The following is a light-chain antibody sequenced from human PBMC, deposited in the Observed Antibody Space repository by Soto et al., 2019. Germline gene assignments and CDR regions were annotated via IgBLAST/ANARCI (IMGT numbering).Light chain of an antibody. V-gene: IGKV3-11*01. CDR3: QQSSSSVT. CDR2: DAS. CDR1: QSVSNY. Sequence: ETVLTQSPATLSLSPGERATLSCRASQSVSNYLAWYQQKPGQAPRLLIYDASNRATGIPARFSGRGSGTDFTLTITSLEPEDFALYYCQQSSSSVTFGGGTKVEIK. J-gene: IGKJ4*01.